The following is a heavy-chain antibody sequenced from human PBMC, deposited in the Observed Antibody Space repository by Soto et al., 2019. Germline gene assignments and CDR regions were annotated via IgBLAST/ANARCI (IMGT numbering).Heavy chain of an antibody. CDR1: GYTFTGYY. D-gene: IGHD3-22*01. CDR3: ARDRHIYDDSSGQPGFYYYGMDV. CDR2: INPNSGGT. V-gene: IGHV1-2*02. J-gene: IGHJ6*02. Sequence: GASVKVSCKASGYTFTGYYMHWVRQAPGQGLEWMGWINPNSGGTNYAQKFQGRVTMTRDTSISTAYMELSRLRSDDTAVYYCARDRHIYDDSSGQPGFYYYGMDVWGQGTTVTVYS.